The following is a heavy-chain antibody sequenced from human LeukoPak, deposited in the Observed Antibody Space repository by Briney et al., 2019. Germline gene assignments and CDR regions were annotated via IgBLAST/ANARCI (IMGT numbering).Heavy chain of an antibody. CDR2: INHSGST. Sequence: SETLSLTCAVYGGSFSGYYWSWIRQPPGKGLEWIGEINHSGSTNYNPSLKSRVTISVDTSKNQFSLKLSSVTAADTAMYYCATGREYSSFDYWGQGTLVTVSS. CDR1: GGSFSGYY. V-gene: IGHV4-34*01. CDR3: ATGREYSSFDY. J-gene: IGHJ4*02. D-gene: IGHD5-12*01.